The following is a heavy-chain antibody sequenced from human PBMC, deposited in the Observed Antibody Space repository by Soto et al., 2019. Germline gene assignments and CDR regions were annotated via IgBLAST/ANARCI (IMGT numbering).Heavy chain of an antibody. CDR2: ISYDGSNK. CDR3: ARDRKGDYGSGSYYNYPYYYYGMDV. D-gene: IGHD3-10*01. J-gene: IGHJ6*02. Sequence: GGSLRLSCAASGFTFSSYAMHWVRQAPGKGLEWVAVISYDGSNKYYADSVKGRFTISRDNSKNTLYLQMNSLRAEDTAVYYCARDRKGDYGSGSYYNYPYYYYGMDVWGQGTTVTVS. V-gene: IGHV3-30-3*01. CDR1: GFTFSSYA.